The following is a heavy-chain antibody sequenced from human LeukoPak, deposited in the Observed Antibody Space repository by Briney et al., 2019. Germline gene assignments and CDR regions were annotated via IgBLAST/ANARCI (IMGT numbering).Heavy chain of an antibody. J-gene: IGHJ4*02. D-gene: IGHD3-22*01. Sequence: GGSLRLSCAASGFTFSSYWMHWVRQAPGKGLVWVSRINSDGSSRSYADSVKGRFTISRDNAKNTLYLQMNSLRAEDTAVYYRARVLDSSGYYGYWGQGTLVTVSS. CDR3: ARVLDSSGYYGY. CDR2: INSDGSSR. V-gene: IGHV3-74*01. CDR1: GFTFSSYW.